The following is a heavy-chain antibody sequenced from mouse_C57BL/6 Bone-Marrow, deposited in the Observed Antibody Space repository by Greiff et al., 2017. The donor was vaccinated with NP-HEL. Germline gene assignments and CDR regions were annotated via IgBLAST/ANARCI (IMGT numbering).Heavy chain of an antibody. V-gene: IGHV5-4*01. Sequence: EVQLVESGGGLVKPGGSLKLSCAASGFTFSSYAMSWVRQTPEKRLEWVATISDGGSYTYYPDNVKGRFTISRDNAKNTLYLQMSHLKSEDTAMYYCARDGAYYSNRWGQGTSVTVSS. CDR2: ISDGGSYT. J-gene: IGHJ4*01. CDR1: GFTFSSYA. D-gene: IGHD2-5*01. CDR3: ARDGAYYSNR.